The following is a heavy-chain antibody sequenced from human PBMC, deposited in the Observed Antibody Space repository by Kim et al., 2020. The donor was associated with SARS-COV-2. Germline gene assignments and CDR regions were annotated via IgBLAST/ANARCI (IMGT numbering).Heavy chain of an antibody. D-gene: IGHD2-15*01. Sequence: GGSLRLSCAASGFTFSSYSMNWVRQAPGKGLEWVSSISSSSSYIYYADSVKGRFTISRDNAKNSLYLQMNSLRAEDTAVYYCARDVEVVAATNGMDVWGQGTTVTVSS. CDR1: GFTFSSYS. V-gene: IGHV3-21*01. CDR2: ISSSSSYI. J-gene: IGHJ6*02. CDR3: ARDVEVVAATNGMDV.